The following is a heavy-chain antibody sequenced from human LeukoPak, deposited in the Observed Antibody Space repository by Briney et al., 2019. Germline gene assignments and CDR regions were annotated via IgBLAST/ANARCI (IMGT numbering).Heavy chain of an antibody. CDR3: AKGGNNGGTFDY. CDR1: GFTFSNYD. CDR2: GRGSGDRT. J-gene: IGHJ4*02. V-gene: IGHV3-23*01. Sequence: PGGSLGLSCTASGFTFSNYDMGWVRQAPGKGLEWVSVGRGSGDRTYYADSVKGRFTISKDNSKNTVYMQMNSLRAEDTAVYFCAKGGNNGGTFDYWGQGTLVTVSS. D-gene: IGHD1/OR15-1a*01.